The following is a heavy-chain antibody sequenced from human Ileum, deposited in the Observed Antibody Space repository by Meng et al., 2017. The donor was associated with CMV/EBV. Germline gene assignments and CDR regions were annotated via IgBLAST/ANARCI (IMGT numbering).Heavy chain of an antibody. CDR2: ISSDGSNK. V-gene: IGHV3-33*01. CDR3: ARGRWDIVVLPAGYYFDY. Sequence: GESLKISCAASGFIFSGYGIHWVRQVPGKGLEWVSFISSDGSNKYYADSVKDRFTISRDNSKNTLYLQMFSLTAEDTAVYYCARGRWDIVVLPAGYYFDYWGQGTLVTVSS. J-gene: IGHJ4*02. CDR1: GFIFSGYG. D-gene: IGHD2-2*01.